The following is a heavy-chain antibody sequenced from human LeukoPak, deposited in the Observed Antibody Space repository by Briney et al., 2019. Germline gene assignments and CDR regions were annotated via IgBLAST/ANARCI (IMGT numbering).Heavy chain of an antibody. D-gene: IGHD6-13*01. V-gene: IGHV4-39*07. CDR2: LYYSGST. Sequence: SETLSLTCTVSGGSISSSSYFWGWIRQPPGRGLEWIGSLYYSGSTYYNPSLKSRGTISVDPSKNQFSLKLSSVTAADTAVYYCARDHGGSRGAFDIWGQGTMVTVSS. CDR1: GGSISSSSYF. CDR3: ARDHGGSRGAFDI. J-gene: IGHJ3*02.